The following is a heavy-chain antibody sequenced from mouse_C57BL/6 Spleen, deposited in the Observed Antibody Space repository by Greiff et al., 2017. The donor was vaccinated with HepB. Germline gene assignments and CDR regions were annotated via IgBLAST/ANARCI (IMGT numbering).Heavy chain of an antibody. D-gene: IGHD1-1*01. J-gene: IGHJ3*01. CDR2: IHPNSGST. Sequence: QVQLQQPGAELVKPGASVKLSCKASGYTFTSYWMHWVKQRPGQGLEWIGMIHPNSGSTNYNEKFKSKATLTVDKSSSTAYMQLSSLTSEDSAVYYCARDSSYVWFAYWGQGTLVTVAA. CDR3: ARDSSYVWFAY. V-gene: IGHV1-64*01. CDR1: GYTFTSYW.